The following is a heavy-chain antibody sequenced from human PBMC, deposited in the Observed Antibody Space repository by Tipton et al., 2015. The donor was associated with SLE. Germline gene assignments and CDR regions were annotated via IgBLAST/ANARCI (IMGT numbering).Heavy chain of an antibody. CDR1: GGSINSSSYY. D-gene: IGHD6-19*01. Sequence: TLSLTCTVSGGSINSSSYYWAWIRQPPGKGLEWIGSIYYSGSTYYNPSLKSRVTISVDTSKNQFSLKVSSVTAADRAVYYCARDQDTSDWYGGMDVWGQGTTVTVSS. J-gene: IGHJ6*02. V-gene: IGHV4-39*07. CDR2: IYYSGST. CDR3: ARDQDTSDWYGGMDV.